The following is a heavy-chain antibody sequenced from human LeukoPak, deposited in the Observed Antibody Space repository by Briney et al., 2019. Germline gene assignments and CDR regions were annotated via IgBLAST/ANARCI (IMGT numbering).Heavy chain of an antibody. CDR1: GGSISSYY. J-gene: IGHJ4*02. CDR2: SYYSGST. D-gene: IGHD6-19*01. Sequence: SETLSLTCTVSGGSISSYYWSWIRQPPGKGLEWIGYSYYSGSTNYNPSLKSRVTISVDTSKNQFSLKLSSVTAADTAVYYCARVNYSSGWYYFDYWGQGTLVTVSS. CDR3: ARVNYSSGWYYFDY. V-gene: IGHV4-59*01.